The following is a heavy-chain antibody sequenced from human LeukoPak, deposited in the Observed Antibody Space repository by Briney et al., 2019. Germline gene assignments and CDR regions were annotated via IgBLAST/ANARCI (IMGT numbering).Heavy chain of an antibody. J-gene: IGHJ4*02. Sequence: ASVKVSCMXSGGTFSSYAISWVRQAPGQGLEWMGRIIPIFSTANYSQKFQGRVTITTDESTSTAYMELSSLRSEDTAVYYCARSLCLGNSSRCPSDYWGQGTLVTVSS. CDR3: ARSLCLGNSSRCPSDY. CDR1: GGTFSSYA. CDR2: IIPIFSTA. V-gene: IGHV1-69*05. D-gene: IGHD6-13*01.